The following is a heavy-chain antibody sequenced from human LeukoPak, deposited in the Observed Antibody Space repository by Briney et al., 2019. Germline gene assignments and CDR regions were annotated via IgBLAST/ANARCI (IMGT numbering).Heavy chain of an antibody. Sequence: SSVNVSFKASVYTFTGYYMHWVRQAPGQALEWMGWINPNSDWTNYVHKVEGRLTMTSETSISTAYIERSRLRSDDTPGYYFPRDPLDGVVPAAMLGYWGQGTLVTVSS. V-gene: IGHV1-2*02. CDR1: VYTFTGYY. CDR2: INPNSDWT. CDR3: PRDPLDGVVPAAMLGY. J-gene: IGHJ4*02. D-gene: IGHD2-2*01.